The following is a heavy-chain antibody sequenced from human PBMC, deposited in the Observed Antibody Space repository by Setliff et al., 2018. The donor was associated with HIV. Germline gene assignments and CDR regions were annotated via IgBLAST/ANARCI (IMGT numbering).Heavy chain of an antibody. D-gene: IGHD2-15*01. CDR3: ARVRVVATDFAFDV. CDR1: VGPFRPYY. V-gene: IGHV4-34*01. CDR2: INHSGSP. J-gene: IGHJ3*01. Sequence: LSLTCAVYVGPFRPYYWSWIRQSPGKGLEWIGEINHSGSPNYTPSLKSRVTISADTSKNQFSLKLTSVTAAETAVYYCARVRVVATDFAFDVWGRGTMVTVS.